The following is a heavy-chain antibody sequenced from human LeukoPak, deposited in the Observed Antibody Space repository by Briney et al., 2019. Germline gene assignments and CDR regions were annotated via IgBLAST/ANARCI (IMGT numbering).Heavy chain of an antibody. CDR3: ARGPYGDYVDAFDI. CDR2: INTIGSHT. J-gene: IGHJ3*02. V-gene: IGHV3-11*06. CDR1: GFTFTDHY. Sequence: GGSLRLSCSVAGFTFTDHYMNWIRQVPGKGLEWVSYINTIGSHTEYADSVKGRFTISRDNAKNSLFLQMSSLRAEDTALYYCARGPYGDYVDAFDIWGQGTMVTVSS. D-gene: IGHD4-17*01.